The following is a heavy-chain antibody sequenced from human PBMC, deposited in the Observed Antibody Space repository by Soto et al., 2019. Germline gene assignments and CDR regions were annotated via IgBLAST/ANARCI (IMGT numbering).Heavy chain of an antibody. CDR1: GFTFSSYG. D-gene: IGHD3-22*01. Sequence: SLRLSFAASGFTFSSYGMHWVRQAPGKGLEWVAVIWYDGSNKYYADSVKGRFTISRDNSKNTLYLQMNSLRAEDTAVYYCARDYDSSGLDYWGQGTLVTVSS. V-gene: IGHV3-33*01. J-gene: IGHJ4*02. CDR3: ARDYDSSGLDY. CDR2: IWYDGSNK.